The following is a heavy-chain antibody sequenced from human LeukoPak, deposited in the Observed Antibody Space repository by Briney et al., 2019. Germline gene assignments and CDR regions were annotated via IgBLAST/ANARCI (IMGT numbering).Heavy chain of an antibody. Sequence: KPSETLSLTCTVSGGSISSTSYYWGWIRQSPGKGLEWIGSVYYTGSTQGNPSLKGRVTISEDTSKNQFSLKLTSVTAEDTAVYYCARQLGDGYNLVYWFDPWGQGTLVTVSS. CDR1: GGSISSTSYY. J-gene: IGHJ5*02. D-gene: IGHD5-24*01. CDR3: ARQLGDGYNLVYWFDP. CDR2: VYYTGST. V-gene: IGHV4-39*01.